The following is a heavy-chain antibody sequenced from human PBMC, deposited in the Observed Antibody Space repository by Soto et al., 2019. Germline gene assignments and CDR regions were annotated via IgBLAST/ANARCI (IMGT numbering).Heavy chain of an antibody. V-gene: IGHV1-18*01. J-gene: IGHJ4*02. Sequence: VQLVQSGNVVQKPGSSVKVSCKTSGYTFSSYGIIWVRQAPGQGLEWMGWISGYNGNADHAQRFRGRVNMTTDTSTTTVFMELRDLRSDDTALYFCAREGWLGELLYWGQGSLVTVS. CDR3: AREGWLGELLY. D-gene: IGHD3-10*01. CDR1: GYTFSSYG. CDR2: ISGYNGNA.